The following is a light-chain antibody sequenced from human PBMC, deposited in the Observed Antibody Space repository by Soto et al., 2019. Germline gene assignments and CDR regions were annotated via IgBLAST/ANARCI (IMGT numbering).Light chain of an antibody. CDR2: EVV. CDR1: KSDIGVYDF. J-gene: IGLJ1*01. V-gene: IGLV2-8*01. CDR3: KSYAGSNNYV. Sequence: ALTQPPSASGSPGQSVTISCTGTKSDIGVYDFVSWYQHHPGKAPRLIIYEVVQRPSGVPDRFSGSKSGNTASLTVSGLQAADEADYSCKSYAGSNNYVFGRGPKV.